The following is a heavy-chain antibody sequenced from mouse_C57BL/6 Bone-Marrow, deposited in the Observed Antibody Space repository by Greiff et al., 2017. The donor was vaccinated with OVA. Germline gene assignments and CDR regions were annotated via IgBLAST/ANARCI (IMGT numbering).Heavy chain of an antibody. J-gene: IGHJ3*01. CDR1: GYTFTSYW. D-gene: IGHD1-1*01. V-gene: IGHV1-55*01. CDR3: ARRGYYGSSPWFAY. Sequence: VQLQQPGAELVKPGASVKMSCKASGYTFTSYWITWVKQRPGQGLEWIGDIYPGSGSTNYNEKFKSKATLTVDTSSSTAYMQLSSLTSEDSAVYYCARRGYYGSSPWFAYWGQGTLVTVSA. CDR2: IYPGSGST.